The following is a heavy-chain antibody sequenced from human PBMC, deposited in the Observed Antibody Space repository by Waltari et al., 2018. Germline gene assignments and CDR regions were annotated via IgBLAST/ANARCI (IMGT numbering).Heavy chain of an antibody. CDR2: IYSASTT. V-gene: IGHV3-23*03. CDR3: AKDQSGWNRFES. Sequence: EVQLLESGGGLVQPGGSLRLSCAAYGFIFSEYAMSWVRKAPGNWLDWLSVIYSASTTNYVDSVKGRFTISRDNSKSTSDLQMNSLRPEDTAVYYCAKDQSGWNRFESWGQGTLVIVSP. CDR1: GFIFSEYA. D-gene: IGHD6-19*01. J-gene: IGHJ4*02.